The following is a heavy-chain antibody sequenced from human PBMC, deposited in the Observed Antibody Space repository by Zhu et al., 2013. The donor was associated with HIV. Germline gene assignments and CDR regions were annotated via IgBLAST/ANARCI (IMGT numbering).Heavy chain of an antibody. D-gene: IGHD3-22*01. CDR2: ISAYTGNR. Sequence: QVVQSGGEVKEPGASVKVSCKTSGYTFTDYGISWVRQAPGQGLEWAGWISAYTGNRDSAQKVQGRVSMTTDTSTSTAYMELRSLRSDDTAVYYCARQYYYDSSGGGYFQHWGQGTRGHRLL. V-gene: IGHV1-18*01. CDR1: GYTFTDYG. CDR3: ARQYYYDSSGGGYFQH. J-gene: IGHJ1*01.